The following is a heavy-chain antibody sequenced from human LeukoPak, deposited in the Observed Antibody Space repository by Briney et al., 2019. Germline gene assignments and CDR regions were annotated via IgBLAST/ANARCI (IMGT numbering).Heavy chain of an antibody. CDR3: ARDRRGSYFPEKRIDP. CDR1: GYTFTSYD. J-gene: IGHJ5*02. CDR2: MNPNSGNT. D-gene: IGHD1-26*01. Sequence: ASVKVSCKASGYTFTSYDINWVRQATGQGLEWMGWMNPNSGNTGYAQKFQGRVTMTTDTSTSTAYMELRSLRSDDTAVYYCARDRRGSYFPEKRIDPWGQGTLVTVSS. V-gene: IGHV1-8*01.